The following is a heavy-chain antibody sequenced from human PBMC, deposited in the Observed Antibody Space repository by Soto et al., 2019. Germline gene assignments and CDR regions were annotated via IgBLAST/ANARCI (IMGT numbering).Heavy chain of an antibody. J-gene: IGHJ3*02. CDR1: GGSVNSGNYY. CDR3: ARVERGTATTVVDAFDI. D-gene: IGHD2-21*02. Sequence: QVQLQQWGAGLLKPSETLSLTCAVFGGSVNSGNYYWSCIRQPQGKALEWIGARSHSGGTHFNPSLKSRVTISVDTSKNQFSLTMISVTAAATDLYYCARVERGTATTVVDAFDIWGPGTMVTVSS. CDR2: RSHSGGT. V-gene: IGHV4-34*01.